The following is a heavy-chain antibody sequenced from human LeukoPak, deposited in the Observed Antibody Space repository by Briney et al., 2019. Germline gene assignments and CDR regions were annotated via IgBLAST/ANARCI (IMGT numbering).Heavy chain of an antibody. CDR2: IYSDGST. Sequence: GGSLRLSCVASGFMFGRDWISWVRQAPGTGLEWVSLIYSDGSTYYADSVKGRFTISRDTSKNTLYLQMNSLRAEDTAVYYCSRDGRAVAATTGYWGQGTLVTVSS. D-gene: IGHD1-1*01. CDR1: GFMFGRDW. J-gene: IGHJ4*02. CDR3: SRDGRAVAATTGY. V-gene: IGHV3-53*01.